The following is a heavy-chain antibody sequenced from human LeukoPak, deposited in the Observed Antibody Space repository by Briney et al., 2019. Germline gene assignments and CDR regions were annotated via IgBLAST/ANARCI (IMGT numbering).Heavy chain of an antibody. CDR1: GFTLSKYW. V-gene: IGHV3-7*01. J-gene: IGHJ4*02. CDR2: IKEDGSKE. D-gene: IGHD6-19*01. CDR3: ARDFGDSSGWYNDY. Sequence: GGSLRLPCAASGFTLSKYWMSWVRQAPGKGLEWLADIKEDGSKEYFVDSVKGRFTISRDNTKNSVYLQMNSLRAEDTAVYYCARDFGDSSGWYNDYWGQGTLVIVSS.